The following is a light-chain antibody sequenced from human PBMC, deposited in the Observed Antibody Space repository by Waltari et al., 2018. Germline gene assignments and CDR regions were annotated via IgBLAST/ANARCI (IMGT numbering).Light chain of an antibody. CDR3: CSYAGTPRVV. CDR1: HHDIGSFNL. J-gene: IGLJ2*01. Sequence: SALTPPAPVSGSPWPAITLPCPGTHHDIGSFNLFSWYQQHPGKAPKVIIFEVNKRPSGVSNRFSGSKSGNTASLTVSGLHPEDEADYYCCSYAGTPRVVFGGGTKLTVL. CDR2: EVN. V-gene: IGLV2-23*02.